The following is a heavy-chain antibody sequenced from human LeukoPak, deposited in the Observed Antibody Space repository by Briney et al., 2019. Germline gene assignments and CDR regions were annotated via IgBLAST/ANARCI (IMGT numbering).Heavy chain of an antibody. Sequence: GGSLRLSCAASGFTFSSYWMTWVRQAPGKGLEWVANIKQDGSEKYYVDSVKGRFTISRDNAKNSLYLQMNSLRAEDTAVYYCAIGGRLTTVTTTFDYWGQGTLVTVSS. CDR1: GFTFSSYW. J-gene: IGHJ4*02. CDR2: IKQDGSEK. V-gene: IGHV3-7*01. CDR3: AIGGRLTTVTTTFDY. D-gene: IGHD4-17*01.